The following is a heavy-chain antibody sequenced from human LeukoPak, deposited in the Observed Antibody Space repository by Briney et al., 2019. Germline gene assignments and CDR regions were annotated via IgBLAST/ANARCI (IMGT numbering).Heavy chain of an antibody. D-gene: IGHD2-21*01. CDR2: IYGDGSFT. CDR3: ARDPHGDSTYYFDY. J-gene: IGHJ4*02. V-gene: IGHV3-74*01. CDR1: GFTFRTYW. Sequence: QAGGSLRLSCAVSGFTFRTYWMHWVRQVPGKGLVWVALIYGDGSFTRYADSVKGRFTISRDNSKNTLYLQMNSLRAEDTAVYYCARDPHGDSTYYFDYWGQGTLVTVSS.